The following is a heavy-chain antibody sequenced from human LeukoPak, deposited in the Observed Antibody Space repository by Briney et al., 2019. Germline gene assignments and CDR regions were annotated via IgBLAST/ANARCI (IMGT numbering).Heavy chain of an antibody. J-gene: IGHJ4*02. Sequence: ASVTVSCTASGYTFTSYGISWVRQAPGQGLEWMGWISAYNGNTNYAQKLQGRVTMTTDTSTSTAHMELRSLRSDDTAVYYCARVVLSLAEGDYWGQGTLVTVSS. CDR1: GYTFTSYG. V-gene: IGHV1-18*01. CDR2: ISAYNGNT. CDR3: ARVVLSLAEGDY. D-gene: IGHD3-16*02.